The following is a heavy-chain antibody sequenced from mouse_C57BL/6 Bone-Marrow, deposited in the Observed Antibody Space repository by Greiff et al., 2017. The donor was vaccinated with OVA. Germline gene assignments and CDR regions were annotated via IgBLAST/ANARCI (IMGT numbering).Heavy chain of an antibody. CDR2: IDPSDSYT. J-gene: IGHJ2*01. D-gene: IGHD2-4*01. CDR3: AREGNYDYDEGDYFDY. CDR1: GYTFTSYW. Sequence: QVQLQQPGAELVMPGASVKLSCKASGYTFTSYWMHWVKQRPGQGLEWIGEIDPSDSYTNYNQKFKGKSTLTVDKSSSTAYMQLSSLTSEDAAVYNCAREGNYDYDEGDYFDYWGQGTTLTVSS. V-gene: IGHV1-69*01.